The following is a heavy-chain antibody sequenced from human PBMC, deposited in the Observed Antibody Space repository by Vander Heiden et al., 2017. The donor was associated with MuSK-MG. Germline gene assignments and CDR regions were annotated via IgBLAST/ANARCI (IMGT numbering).Heavy chain of an antibody. CDR3: ARGRANDYGDFPFDY. CDR2: INHSGST. D-gene: IGHD4-17*01. CDR1: GGSFSGYY. Sequence: VQLPQWGAGLLKPSETLSLTCDVYGGSFSGYYWSWIRQPPGKGLEWIGEINHSGSTNYNPSLKSRFTISVDTSKNQFSLKLSSVTAADTAVYYCARGRANDYGDFPFDYWGQGTLVTVSS. J-gene: IGHJ4*02. V-gene: IGHV4-34*01.